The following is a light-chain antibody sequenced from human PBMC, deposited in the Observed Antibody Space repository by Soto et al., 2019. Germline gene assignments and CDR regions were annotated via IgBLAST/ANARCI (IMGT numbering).Light chain of an antibody. CDR1: QSVSSSY. CDR2: GAS. V-gene: IGKV3-20*01. Sequence: EIMLTHSPGTLSLSPWERATLSCRASQSVSSSYLAWYQQKPGQAPRLLIYGASSRATGIPDRFSGSGSGTDFTLTISRLEPEDFAVYYCQQYGSSPLWAFGQGTKVDIK. J-gene: IGKJ1*01. CDR3: QQYGSSPLWA.